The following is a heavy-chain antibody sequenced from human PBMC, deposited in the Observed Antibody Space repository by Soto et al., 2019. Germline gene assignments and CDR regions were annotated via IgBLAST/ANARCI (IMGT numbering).Heavy chain of an antibody. CDR1: GGSISSGGYY. Sequence: QVQLQESGPGLVKPSQTLSLTCTVSGGSISSGGYYWHWIRQHPGKGLEGIGYFYYSGSTYYDPSLKVRVIIPVNKSKIPVSLKLCSVTAADTAVYYCARSVFPWGQGTLVTVSS. CDR3: ARSVFP. V-gene: IGHV4-31*03. J-gene: IGHJ5*02. CDR2: FYYSGST.